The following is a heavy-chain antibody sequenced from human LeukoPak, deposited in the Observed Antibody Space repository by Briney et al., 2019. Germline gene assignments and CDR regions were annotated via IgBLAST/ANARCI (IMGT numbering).Heavy chain of an antibody. V-gene: IGHV3-53*01. CDR2: IYSGGTT. CDR1: GFTVSSNY. Sequence: GSLRLSCAASGFTVSSNYMSWVRQAPGKGLEWVPVIYSGGTTYYADSVKGRFTISRDNSKNTLYLQMNSLRAEDTAVYYCARYSSSSRGMDVWGQGTTVTVSS. D-gene: IGHD6-13*01. CDR3: ARYSSSSRGMDV. J-gene: IGHJ6*02.